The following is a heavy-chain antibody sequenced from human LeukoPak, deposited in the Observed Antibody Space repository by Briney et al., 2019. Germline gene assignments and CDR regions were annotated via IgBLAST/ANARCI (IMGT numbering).Heavy chain of an antibody. CDR2: IYYSGST. CDR3: ARGNYGDYPRPFDY. J-gene: IGHJ4*02. V-gene: IGHV4-39*07. CDR1: GGSISSSSYY. Sequence: SETLSLTCTVSGGSISSSSYYWGWIRQPPGKGLEWIGSIYYSGSTYYNPSLKSRVTISVDTSKNQFSLKLSSVTAADTAVYYCARGNYGDYPRPFDYWGQGTLVTVSS. D-gene: IGHD4-17*01.